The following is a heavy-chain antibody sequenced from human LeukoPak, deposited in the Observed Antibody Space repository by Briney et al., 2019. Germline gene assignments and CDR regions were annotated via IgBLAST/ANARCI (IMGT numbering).Heavy chain of an antibody. Sequence: PGGSLRLSCAASGFTFSNYYMSWIRQTPGKGLEWRPYISGSGGDIHYADSVKGRFTISRDNAKNSLYLQMNRLRAEDTAMYYCARDIRAVGITLYFDYWGQGILVTVTS. J-gene: IGHJ4*02. D-gene: IGHD3-22*01. CDR1: GFTFSNYY. V-gene: IGHV3-11*01. CDR3: ARDIRAVGITLYFDY. CDR2: ISGSGGDI.